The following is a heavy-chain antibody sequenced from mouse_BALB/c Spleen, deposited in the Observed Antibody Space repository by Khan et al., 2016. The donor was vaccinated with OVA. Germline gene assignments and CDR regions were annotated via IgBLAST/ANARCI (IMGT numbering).Heavy chain of an antibody. V-gene: IGHV9-3-1*01. D-gene: IGHD1-1*02. CDR2: INTYTGEP. CDR1: GYTFTNYG. Sequence: LVESGPELKKPGETVKISCKASGYTFTNYGMNWVKQAPGKGLKWMGCINTYTGEPTYADDFKGRFAFSLETSASTAYLQINNLTNEDTSSCVCASGGYWYFDDWGEGTTVTVSS. CDR3: ASGGYWYFDD. J-gene: IGHJ1*01.